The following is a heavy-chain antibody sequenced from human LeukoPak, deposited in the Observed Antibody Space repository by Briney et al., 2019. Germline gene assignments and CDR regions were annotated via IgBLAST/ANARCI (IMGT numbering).Heavy chain of an antibody. Sequence: GGTLRLSCAASGFTLSDYYMSWIRQAPGKGLEWVSYSSSSGSTIYYADSVKGRFAISRDNAKNSLYLQMNSLRAEDTAVYYCARRRDFIDYWGQGTLVTVSS. CDR1: GFTLSDYY. J-gene: IGHJ4*02. D-gene: IGHD3/OR15-3a*01. V-gene: IGHV3-11*01. CDR3: ARRRDFIDY. CDR2: SSSSGSTI.